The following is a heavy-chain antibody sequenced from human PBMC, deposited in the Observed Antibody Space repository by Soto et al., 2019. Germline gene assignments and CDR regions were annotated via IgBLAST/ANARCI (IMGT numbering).Heavy chain of an antibody. Sequence: QVQLQESGPGLVRPSGTLSLTCTVSGGPINSSNWWSWVRQSPGKGLEWIGEVSHTGTANYSPSLRSRVTMSLDKPKNLFSLKVTSVSAADTAIYYCARPTSQVTGDAFDIWGQGTMVTVS. CDR3: ARPTSQVTGDAFDI. CDR1: GGPINSSNW. V-gene: IGHV4-4*02. D-gene: IGHD5-18*01. CDR2: VSHTGTA. J-gene: IGHJ3*02.